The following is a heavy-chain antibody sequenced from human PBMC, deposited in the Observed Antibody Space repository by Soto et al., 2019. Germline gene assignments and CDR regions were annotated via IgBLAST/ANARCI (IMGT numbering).Heavy chain of an antibody. CDR3: ARANSSSWYKLQYKWFDS. V-gene: IGHV4-59*01. D-gene: IGHD6-13*01. CDR1: GASISEYY. J-gene: IGHJ5*01. CDR2: MYYSETT. Sequence: SETLSPTCTVSGASISEYYWSWIRRPPGKGLEWIGYMYYSETTVYNPSLKSRVTISVDTSKNQVSLNLNSATAADTAVYYCARANSSSWYKLQYKWFDSWGQGTLVTVSS.